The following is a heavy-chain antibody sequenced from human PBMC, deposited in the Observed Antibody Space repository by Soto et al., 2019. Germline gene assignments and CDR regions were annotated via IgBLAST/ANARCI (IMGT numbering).Heavy chain of an antibody. CDR3: ARTSIVGATVDY. J-gene: IGHJ4*02. D-gene: IGHD1-26*01. CDR2: ISYDGSNR. Sequence: QVQLVESGGGVVQPGRSLRLSCAASGFTFSGYAIHWVRQAPGKGLEWVAVISYDGSNRYYADSVKGRFTISRDNSKNTLYLQMNSLRAEDTAVYYCARTSIVGATVDYWGQGTLVTVSS. V-gene: IGHV3-30-3*01. CDR1: GFTFSGYA.